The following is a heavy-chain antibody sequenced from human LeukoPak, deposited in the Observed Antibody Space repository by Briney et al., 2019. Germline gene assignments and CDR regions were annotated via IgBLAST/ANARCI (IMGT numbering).Heavy chain of an antibody. CDR3: AKHSSSSANDAFDI. J-gene: IGHJ3*02. D-gene: IGHD6-6*01. CDR1: GFTFDDYT. CDR2: ISWDGGST. Sequence: GGSLRLSCAASGFTFDDYTMHWVRQAPGKGLEWVSLISWDGGSTYYADSVKGRFTISRDNSKNSLYLQMNSLRTEDTALYYCAKHSSSSANDAFDIWGQGTMVTVSS. V-gene: IGHV3-43*01.